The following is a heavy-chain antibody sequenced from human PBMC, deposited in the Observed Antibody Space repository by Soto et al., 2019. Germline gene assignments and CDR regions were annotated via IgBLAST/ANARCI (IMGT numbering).Heavy chain of an antibody. J-gene: IGHJ4*02. D-gene: IGHD3-22*01. CDR3: AKDSGYYYDSSGYDQPPGRY. CDR1: GFTFSSYG. V-gene: IGHV3-30*18. CDR2: ISYDGSNK. Sequence: PGGSLRLSCAASGFTFSSYGMHWVRQAPGKGLEWVAVISYDGSNKYYADSVKGRFTISRDNSKNTLYLQMNSLRAEDTAVYYCAKDSGYYYDSSGYDQPPGRYWGQGTLVTVSS.